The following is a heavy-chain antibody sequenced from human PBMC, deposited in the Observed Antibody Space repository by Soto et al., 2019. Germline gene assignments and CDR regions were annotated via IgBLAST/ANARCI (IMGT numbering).Heavy chain of an antibody. CDR1: GFTFSSYE. Sequence: EVQLVESGGGLVQPGGSLRLSCAASGFTFSSYEMNWVRQAPGKGLEWVSYISSSGSTIYYADSVKGRFTISRDNAKNSLYLQRNSLRAEDTAVYYCASVFREWLVPHDYWGQGTLVTVSS. CDR3: ASVFREWLVPHDY. D-gene: IGHD6-19*01. V-gene: IGHV3-48*03. CDR2: ISSSGSTI. J-gene: IGHJ4*02.